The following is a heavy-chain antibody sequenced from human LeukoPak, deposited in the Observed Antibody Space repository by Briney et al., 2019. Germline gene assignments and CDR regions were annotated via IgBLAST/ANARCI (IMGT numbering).Heavy chain of an antibody. J-gene: IGHJ4*02. CDR1: GGSFSGYY. V-gene: IGHV4-34*01. CDR3: ARRVPAAVIDY. D-gene: IGHD2-2*01. Sequence: PSETLSLTCAVYGGSFSGYYWSWIRQPPGKGLEWIGEINHSGSTNYNPSLKSRVTISVDTSKNQFSLKLSSVTAADTAVYYCARRVPAAVIDYWGQGTLVTVSS. CDR2: INHSGST.